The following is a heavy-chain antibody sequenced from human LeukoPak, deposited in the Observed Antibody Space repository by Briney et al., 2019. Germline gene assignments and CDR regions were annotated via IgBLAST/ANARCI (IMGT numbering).Heavy chain of an antibody. D-gene: IGHD2-15*01. CDR1: GFTFSDYY. CDR3: ARDSSALLFPYYYGMDV. Sequence: GGSLRLSCAASGFTFSDYYMSWIRQAPGKGLEWVSYISSSGSTIYYADSVKGRFTISRDNAKNSLYLQMNSLRAEDTAVYYCARDSSALLFPYYYGMDVWGQGTTVTVSS. V-gene: IGHV3-11*01. CDR2: ISSSGSTI. J-gene: IGHJ6*02.